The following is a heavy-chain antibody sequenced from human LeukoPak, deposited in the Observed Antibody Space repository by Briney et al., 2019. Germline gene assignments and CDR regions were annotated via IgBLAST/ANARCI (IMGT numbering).Heavy chain of an antibody. V-gene: IGHV3-23*01. D-gene: IGHD1-1*01. CDR3: VKGGHNWSDGAFDI. Sequence: GGSLRLSCAASGFTISSYAMSWVRQAPGKGLEWVSPISGSGGSTDYADSVKGRFTISRDNSKNTLYLQMNSLRVEDTAVYYCVKGGHNWSDGAFDIWGQGTMVTVSS. J-gene: IGHJ3*02. CDR1: GFTISSYA. CDR2: ISGSGGST.